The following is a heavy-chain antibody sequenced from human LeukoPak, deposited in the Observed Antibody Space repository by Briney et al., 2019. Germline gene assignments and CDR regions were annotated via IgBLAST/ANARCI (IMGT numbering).Heavy chain of an antibody. CDR3: ARDRPVATIKGHAFDI. CDR2: IYHSGST. J-gene: IGHJ3*02. D-gene: IGHD5-12*01. Sequence: SETLSLTCAVSGGSISSGGYSWSWIRQPPGKGLEWIGYIYHSGSTYYNPSLKSRVTISVDRSKNQFSLKLSSVTAADTAVYYCARDRPVATIKGHAFDIWGQGTMVTVSS. CDR1: GGSISSGGYS. V-gene: IGHV4-30-2*01.